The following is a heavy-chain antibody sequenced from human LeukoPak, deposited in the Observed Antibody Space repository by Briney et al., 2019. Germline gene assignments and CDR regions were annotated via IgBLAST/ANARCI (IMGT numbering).Heavy chain of an antibody. Sequence: ASVKVSCKASGYTFTSYAMHWVRQAPGQRLEWMGWINAGNGNTKYSQKFQGRVTITRDTSASTAYMELSSLRSEDTAVYYCARVRGLLGFGELFQWGQGTLVTVSS. V-gene: IGHV1-3*01. CDR1: GYTFTSYA. D-gene: IGHD3-10*01. CDR3: ARVRGLLGFGELFQ. J-gene: IGHJ4*02. CDR2: INAGNGNT.